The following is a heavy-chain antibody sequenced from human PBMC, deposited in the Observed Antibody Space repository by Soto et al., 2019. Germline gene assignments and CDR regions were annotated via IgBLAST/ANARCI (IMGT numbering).Heavy chain of an antibody. D-gene: IGHD6-13*01. J-gene: IGHJ4*02. CDR2: IYYSGST. Sequence: PSETLSLTCTVSGSSLSSYYWSWIRQPPGKGLGWIGYIYYSGSTHYSPSLKSRIIMSIDTSTNQFSLKLTSVTAADTAVYYCTRHEGGAAADRPLDYWGQGTLVTVSS. CDR1: GSSLSSYY. V-gene: IGHV4-59*04. CDR3: TRHEGGAAADRPLDY.